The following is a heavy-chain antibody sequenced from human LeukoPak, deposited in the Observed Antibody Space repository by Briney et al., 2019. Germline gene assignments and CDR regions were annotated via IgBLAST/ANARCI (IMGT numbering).Heavy chain of an antibody. D-gene: IGHD4-17*01. CDR1: GGSISSSTYY. CDR2: IYYSGST. Sequence: SETLSLTCTVSGGSISSSTYYWGWLRQPPGKGLEWIGSIYYSGSTHNNPSLKSRVTIFVDTSKNQFSLKLSSVTATDTAVYYCARTYGDYDDAFDVWGQGTMVTVSS. CDR3: ARTYGDYDDAFDV. V-gene: IGHV4-39*01. J-gene: IGHJ3*01.